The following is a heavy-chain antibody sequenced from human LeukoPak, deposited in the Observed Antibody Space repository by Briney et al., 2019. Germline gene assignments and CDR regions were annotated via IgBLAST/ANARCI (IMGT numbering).Heavy chain of an antibody. D-gene: IGHD3-10*01. J-gene: IGHJ3*02. Sequence: SETLSLTCTVSGGSISSYYWSWMRQPPGKGLEWIGYIYYSWSTNYNPSLKSPVTISLDTSKNQFSLKLSSVTAADTAVYYCARSSYYYGADAYYIWGQGTMVTVSS. CDR3: ARSSYYYGADAYYI. CDR1: GGSISSYY. CDR2: IYYSWST. V-gene: IGHV4-59*01.